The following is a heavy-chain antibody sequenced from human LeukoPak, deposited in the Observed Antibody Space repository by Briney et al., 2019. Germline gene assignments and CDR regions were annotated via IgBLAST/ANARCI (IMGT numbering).Heavy chain of an antibody. CDR2: ISSSSPYI. CDR1: GFTFSDYS. Sequence: GGSLRLSCAASGFTFSDYSMNWVRQAPGKGLEWVASISSSSPYIYYTDSVKGRFTISRDNSKNTLYLQMNSLRAEDTAVYYCARSWAMAQNLDSWGQGTLVTVSS. D-gene: IGHD5-18*01. J-gene: IGHJ4*02. CDR3: ARSWAMAQNLDS. V-gene: IGHV3-21*01.